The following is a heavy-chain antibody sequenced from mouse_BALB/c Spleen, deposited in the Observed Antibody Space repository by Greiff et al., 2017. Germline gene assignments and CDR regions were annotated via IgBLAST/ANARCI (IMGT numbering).Heavy chain of an antibody. J-gene: IGHJ4*01. CDR1: GYTFTDYA. V-gene: IGHV1-67*01. Sequence: QVHVKQSGPELVRPGVSVKISCKGSGYTFTDYAMHWVKQSHAKSLEWIGVISTYYGNTNYNQKFKGKATMTVDKSSSTAYMELARLTSEDSAIYYCASPLYGYAMDYWGQGTSVTVSS. CDR2: ISTYYGNT. CDR3: ASPLYGYAMDY. D-gene: IGHD1-1*01.